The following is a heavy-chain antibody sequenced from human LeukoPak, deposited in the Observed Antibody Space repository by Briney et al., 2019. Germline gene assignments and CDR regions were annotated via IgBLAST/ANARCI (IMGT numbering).Heavy chain of an antibody. CDR3: ARGRTTTVTTGWAFDY. CDR2: INPNSGDT. CDR1: GYSFTGYY. D-gene: IGHD4-17*01. V-gene: IGHV1-2*02. Sequence: EASMKVSCKASGYSFTGYYMHWGRQAPGQGLGWMGWINPNSGDTKYAQKFQGRVTMTRDTSISTAYVELTFDDTALYYCARGRTTTVTTGWAFDYWGQGTLVTLSS. J-gene: IGHJ4*02.